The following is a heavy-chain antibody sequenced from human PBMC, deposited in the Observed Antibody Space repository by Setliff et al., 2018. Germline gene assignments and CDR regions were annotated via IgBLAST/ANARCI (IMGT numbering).Heavy chain of an antibody. CDR2: IYTSGST. Sequence: PSETLSLTCTVSGGSIGRGAYYWSWIRQPAGKGLEWIGRIYTSGSTDYNPSLKSRVTISVDTSKNQFSLKLNSVTAADTAVYYCARVGGIVIAAFDIWGQGTVVTVSS. J-gene: IGHJ3*02. CDR3: ARVGGIVIAAFDI. V-gene: IGHV4-61*02. D-gene: IGHD3-10*01. CDR1: GGSIGRGAYY.